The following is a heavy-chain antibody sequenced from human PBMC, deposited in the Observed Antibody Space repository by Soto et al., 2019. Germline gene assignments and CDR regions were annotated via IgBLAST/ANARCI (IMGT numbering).Heavy chain of an antibody. CDR2: IIPIFGTA. Sequence: QVQLVQSGAEVKKPGSSVKVSCKASGGTFSSYAISWVRQAHAQGLEWMGGIIPIFGTANYAQKFQGRVTITADESTSTAYMELSSLRSEDTAVYYCAREGDSGDYVRYYDYYVMDVWGQGTTVTVSS. D-gene: IGHD4-17*01. V-gene: IGHV1-69*01. CDR1: GGTFSSYA. CDR3: AREGDSGDYVRYYDYYVMDV. J-gene: IGHJ6*02.